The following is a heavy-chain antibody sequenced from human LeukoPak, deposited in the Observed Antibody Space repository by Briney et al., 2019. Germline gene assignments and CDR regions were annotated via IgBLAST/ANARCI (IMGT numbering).Heavy chain of an antibody. D-gene: IGHD3-10*01. CDR2: ISYDGSNK. V-gene: IGHV3-30-3*01. CDR1: GFTFSSYA. Sequence: GGSLRLSCAASGFTFSSYAMHWVRQAPGKGLEWVAVISYDGSNKYYADSVKGRFTISRDNSKNTLYLQMNSLRAEDTAVYYCASTPPRSFDAFDIWGQGTMVTVSS. J-gene: IGHJ3*02. CDR3: ASTPPRSFDAFDI.